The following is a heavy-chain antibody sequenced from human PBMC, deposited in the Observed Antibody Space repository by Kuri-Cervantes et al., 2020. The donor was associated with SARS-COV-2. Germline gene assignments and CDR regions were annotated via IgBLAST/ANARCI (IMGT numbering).Heavy chain of an antibody. J-gene: IGHJ4*02. Sequence: SETLSLTCTVSGGSISSSSYYWGWIRQPPGKGLEWIGSIYYSGSTYYNPSLKSRVTISVDTSKNQFSLKLSSVTAADTAVYYCARETYEPFGTIFGVPGVPYFDYWGQGTLVTVSS. D-gene: IGHD3-3*01. CDR2: IYYSGST. CDR1: GGSISSSSYY. CDR3: ARETYEPFGTIFGVPGVPYFDY. V-gene: IGHV4-39*07.